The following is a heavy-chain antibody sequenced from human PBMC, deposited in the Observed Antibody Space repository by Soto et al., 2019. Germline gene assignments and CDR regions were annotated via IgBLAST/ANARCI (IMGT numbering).Heavy chain of an antibody. V-gene: IGHV3-33*01. J-gene: IGHJ6*02. CDR1: GFTFRSYG. CDR3: ARDRAGVGYNIDV. D-gene: IGHD5-12*01. CDR2: IWNDGSER. Sequence: QVQLVESGGGVVQPGRSLRLSCAASGFTFRSYGMHWVRQAPGKGLEWVAVIWNDGSERYYADSVKGRFTISRDNSKNTRVLQMNSLRAEDTAVYYCARDRAGVGYNIDVWGQGTTVTVSS.